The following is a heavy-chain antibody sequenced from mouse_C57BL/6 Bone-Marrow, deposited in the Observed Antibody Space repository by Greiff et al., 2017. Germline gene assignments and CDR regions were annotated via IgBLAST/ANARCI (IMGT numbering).Heavy chain of an antibody. D-gene: IGHD1-1*01. V-gene: IGHV5-17*01. J-gene: IGHJ4*01. CDR1: GFTFSDYG. CDR3: ARGGYYGSSFYYAMDY. Sequence: EVKLVESGGGLVKPGGSLKLSCAASGFTFSDYGMHWVRQAPEQGLEWVAYISSGSSTIYYADTVKGRFPISSDNAKNTLFLQMTSLRSEDTAMYYCARGGYYGSSFYYAMDYWGQGTSVTVSS. CDR2: ISSGSSTI.